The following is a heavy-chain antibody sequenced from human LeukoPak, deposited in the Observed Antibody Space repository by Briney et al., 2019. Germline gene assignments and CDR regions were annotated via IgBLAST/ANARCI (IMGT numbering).Heavy chain of an antibody. CDR3: ARGGREIAAFKLYYYYFYMDV. CDR2: IYYSGST. D-gene: IGHD6-13*01. Sequence: WETLSLTCTVSGGSISSSSYYWGWIRQPPGKGLEWIGSIYYSGSTYYNPSLKSRVTISVDTSKNQFSLKLSSVTAADTAVYYCARGGREIAAFKLYYYYFYMDVWGKGTTVTVSS. J-gene: IGHJ6*03. V-gene: IGHV4-39*07. CDR1: GGSISSSSYY.